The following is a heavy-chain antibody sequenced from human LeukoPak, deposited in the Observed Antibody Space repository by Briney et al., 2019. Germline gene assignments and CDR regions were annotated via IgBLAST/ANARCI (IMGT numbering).Heavy chain of an antibody. CDR2: ISSSSSTI. D-gene: IGHD3-22*01. V-gene: IGHV3-48*01. Sequence: AGGSLRLSCAASGFTFSSYSMNWVRQAPGKGLEGVSYISSSSSTIYYAVSVKGRFTISRDNAKNSLYLQMNSLRAEDTAVYCCARGAMGLYYDQPYYFDYWGQGTLVTVSS. CDR1: GFTFSSYS. CDR3: ARGAMGLYYDQPYYFDY. J-gene: IGHJ4*02.